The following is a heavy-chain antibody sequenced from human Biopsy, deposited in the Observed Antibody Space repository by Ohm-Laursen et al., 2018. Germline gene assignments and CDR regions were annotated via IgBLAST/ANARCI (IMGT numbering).Heavy chain of an antibody. D-gene: IGHD3-3*01. CDR1: GGSVSDSFHF. V-gene: IGHV4-61*03. J-gene: IGHJ3*01. Sequence: SETLSLTCTVSGGSVSDSFHFWSWIRQPPGKGLEWIGDVYYSGTTNYNPSLKSRVTISVDTSKNHFSLNLRSVTAADTAVYSCARLGNFWNAEDGLDLWGLGTMVTVSS. CDR2: VYYSGTT. CDR3: ARLGNFWNAEDGLDL.